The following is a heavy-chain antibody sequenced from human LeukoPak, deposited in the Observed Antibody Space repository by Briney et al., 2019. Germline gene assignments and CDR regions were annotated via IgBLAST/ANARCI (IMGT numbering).Heavy chain of an antibody. CDR3: ARMVVSAIDYFDY. Sequence: SETLSLTCTVSGGSISNYYWSWIRQPPGKGLEWIGYIYYIGSTKYNPSLKSRLTISIDTSKNQFSLKLSSVTAADTAVYYCARMVVSAIDYFDYWGQGTLVTVSS. V-gene: IGHV4-59*01. J-gene: IGHJ4*02. CDR2: IYYIGST. CDR1: GGSISNYY. D-gene: IGHD2-21*01.